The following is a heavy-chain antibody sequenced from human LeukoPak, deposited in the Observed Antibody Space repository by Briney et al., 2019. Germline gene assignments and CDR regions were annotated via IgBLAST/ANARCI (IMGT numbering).Heavy chain of an antibody. Sequence: GGSLRLSCAASVCTFSTYCMHWVRQAPGKGLVWVSRINSDGSSTSYADSVKGRFTISRDNAKNTLYLQMNSLRDDDTAVYYCARLYSSSPQDYWGQGTLVTVSS. J-gene: IGHJ4*02. V-gene: IGHV3-74*01. CDR2: INSDGSST. CDR1: VCTFSTYC. CDR3: ARLYSSSPQDY. D-gene: IGHD6-13*01.